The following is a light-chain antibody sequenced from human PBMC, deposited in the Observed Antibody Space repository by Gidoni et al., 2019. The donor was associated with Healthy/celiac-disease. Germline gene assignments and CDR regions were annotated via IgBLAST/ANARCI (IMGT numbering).Light chain of an antibody. J-gene: IGKJ2*03. CDR2: VAS. Sequence: IVMKQSSATLSVSPGERATLSCRASQSVSSNLAWYQQKPGQAPRLLIYVASTRATGIPARFSDSGSGTEFTLTVSSLQSEDFAVYYCQQYNNWPAGYSCGQETKLEIK. V-gene: IGKV3-15*01. CDR1: QSVSSN. CDR3: QQYNNWPAGYS.